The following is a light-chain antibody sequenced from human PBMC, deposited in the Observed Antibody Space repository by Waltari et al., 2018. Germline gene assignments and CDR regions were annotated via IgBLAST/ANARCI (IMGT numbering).Light chain of an antibody. Sequence: QSALTQPASVSGSPGQSISISCTGTSSDVGGYNFVSWYQQHPGKAPQLMIYDVANRPSVVSIRFSGSNSGNTASLTISVLQAEDEADYYCSSYTSSSTRVFGTGTKVTVL. CDR2: DVA. CDR1: SSDVGGYNF. V-gene: IGLV2-14*03. CDR3: SSYTSSSTRV. J-gene: IGLJ1*01.